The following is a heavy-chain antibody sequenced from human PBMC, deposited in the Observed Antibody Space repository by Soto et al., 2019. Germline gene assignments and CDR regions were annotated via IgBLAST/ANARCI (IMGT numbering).Heavy chain of an antibody. CDR1: GYTFTSYD. D-gene: IGHD1-20*01. J-gene: IGHJ6*03. CDR3: ARGDNWNNSYYYYYMAV. Sequence: QVQLVQSGAEVKKPGASVKVSCKASGYTFTSYDINWARQATGQGLEWMGWMNPNSGNTGHAQKFQGRVTMTRNTPISTAYMELSSLRSEDTAVYYCARGDNWNNSYYYYYMAVWGKGTTVTVSS. V-gene: IGHV1-8*01. CDR2: MNPNSGNT.